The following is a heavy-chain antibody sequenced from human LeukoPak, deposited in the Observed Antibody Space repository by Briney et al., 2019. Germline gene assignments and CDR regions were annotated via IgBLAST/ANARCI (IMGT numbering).Heavy chain of an antibody. J-gene: IGHJ6*02. D-gene: IGHD6-6*01. Sequence: PGRSLRLSCAASRFTFSSYGMHWVRQAPGKGLEWVAVISYDGSNKYYADSVKGRFTISGDNSKNTLYLQMNSLRAEDTAVYYCAKDKSITARPLNYYYGMDVWGQGTTVTVSS. CDR2: ISYDGSNK. V-gene: IGHV3-30*18. CDR1: RFTFSSYG. CDR3: AKDKSITARPLNYYYGMDV.